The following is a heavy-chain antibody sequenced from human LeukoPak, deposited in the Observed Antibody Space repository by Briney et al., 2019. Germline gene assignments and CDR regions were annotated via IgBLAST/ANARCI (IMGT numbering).Heavy chain of an antibody. Sequence: PSETLSLTCTVTGGSISSHYRSWIRQPAGKGLEWIGRIYTSGSTNYNPSLQSRVTMSVDTSKNQFSLKLSSVTAADTAVYYCARDDGLPFDYWGQGTLVTVSS. J-gene: IGHJ4*02. V-gene: IGHV4-4*07. CDR3: ARDDGLPFDY. D-gene: IGHD3-9*01. CDR1: GGSISSHY. CDR2: IYTSGST.